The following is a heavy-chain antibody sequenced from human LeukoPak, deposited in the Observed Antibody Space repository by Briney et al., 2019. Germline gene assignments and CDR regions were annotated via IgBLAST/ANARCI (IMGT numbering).Heavy chain of an antibody. D-gene: IGHD5-18*01. CDR2: INPNSGGT. V-gene: IGHV1-2*02. J-gene: IGHJ4*02. CDR1: GYTFTGYY. Sequence: ASVKVSCKASGYTFTGYYMHWVRQAPGQGLEWMGWINPNSGGTNYAQKFQGRVTMTRDTSISTAYMELSRLRSDDTAVYYCARDPYSYGYRDLDYWGQGTLVTVSS. CDR3: ARDPYSYGYRDLDY.